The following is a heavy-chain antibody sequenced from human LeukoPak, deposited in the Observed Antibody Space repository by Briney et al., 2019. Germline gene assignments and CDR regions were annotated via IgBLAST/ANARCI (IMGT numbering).Heavy chain of an antibody. Sequence: GGSLRLSCAASGFTFSSYSMNWVRQAPGKGLEWVSSISSSSSYIYYADSVKGRFTISRDNAKNSLYLQMNSLRAEDTAVYYCAREGYYYDSSEKREFDYWGQGTLVTVSS. CDR2: ISSSSSYI. V-gene: IGHV3-21*01. J-gene: IGHJ4*02. CDR1: GFTFSSYS. CDR3: AREGYYYDSSEKREFDY. D-gene: IGHD3-22*01.